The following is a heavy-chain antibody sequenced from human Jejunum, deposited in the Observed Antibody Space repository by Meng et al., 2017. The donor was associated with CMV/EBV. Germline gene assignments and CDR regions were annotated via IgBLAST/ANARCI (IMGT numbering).Heavy chain of an antibody. CDR2: ISDTGDST. D-gene: IGHD2-8*02. V-gene: IGHV3-23*01. Sequence: TFSNYAMSWVRQAPGKRLEWVSAISDTGDSTYYADSVKGRFTFSRDNSKSVMFLQMNILRAEDTAIYYCAKSHLVRSCTGAICYPLDYWGRGTLVTVSS. CDR1: TFSNYA. J-gene: IGHJ4*02. CDR3: AKSHLVRSCTGAICYPLDY.